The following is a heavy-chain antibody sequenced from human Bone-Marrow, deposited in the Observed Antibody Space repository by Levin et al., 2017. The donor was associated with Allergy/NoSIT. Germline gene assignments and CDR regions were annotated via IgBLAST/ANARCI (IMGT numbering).Heavy chain of an antibody. CDR2: IHWNDDK. Sequence: SGPTLVKPTQTLTLTCTFSGFSLNTFGVSVGWRRQPPGKALEWLGTIHWNDDKRYSPSVKNRLTMTKDTSKNQVVLRMTDMDPLDTGTYYCAHSVWYGSFSGSRGGRFDPWGQGTLVTVAS. CDR3: AHSVWYGSFSGSRGGRFDP. J-gene: IGHJ5*02. D-gene: IGHD3-10*01. CDR1: GFSLNTFGVS. V-gene: IGHV2-5*01.